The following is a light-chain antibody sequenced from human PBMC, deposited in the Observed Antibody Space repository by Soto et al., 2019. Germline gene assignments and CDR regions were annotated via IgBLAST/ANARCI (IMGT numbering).Light chain of an antibody. J-gene: IGLJ1*01. CDR3: SSYTSSSTYV. CDR2: EVS. Sequence: LTHPASVSGSPGQSIPSSCTGTSSDVGGYNYVSRYQQHPGKAPKLMIYEVSNRPSGVSNRFSGSKSGNTASLTISGLQAEDEADYYCSSYTSSSTYVFGTGTKVTVL. V-gene: IGLV2-14*01. CDR1: SSDVGGYNY.